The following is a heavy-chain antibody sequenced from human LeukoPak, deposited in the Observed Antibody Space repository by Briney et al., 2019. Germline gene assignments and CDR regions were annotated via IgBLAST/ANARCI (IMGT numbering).Heavy chain of an antibody. J-gene: IGHJ4*02. CDR2: IFSGGST. CDR3: ARSGSTYSSYYFDY. V-gene: IGHV3-66*02. CDR1: GFTVSSNY. D-gene: IGHD6-6*01. Sequence: GGSLRLSCAASGFTVSSNYMSWVRQAPGKGLEWVSVIFSGGSTYYADSVKGRFTISRDNSKNTLYLQMNSLRAEDTAVYYRARSGSTYSSYYFDYWGQGTLVTVSS.